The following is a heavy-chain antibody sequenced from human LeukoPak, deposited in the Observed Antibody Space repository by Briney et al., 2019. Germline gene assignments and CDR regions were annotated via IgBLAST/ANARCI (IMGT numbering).Heavy chain of an antibody. D-gene: IGHD6-13*01. V-gene: IGHV1-18*01. CDR1: GYTFTSYG. CDR2: ISAYNGNT. Sequence: ASVKVSCKASGYTFTSYGISWVRQAPGQGLEWMGWISAYNGNTNYAQRLQGRVTMTTDTSTSTAYMELRSLRSDDTAVYYCARDNVAAAGLDAFDIWGQGTMVTVSS. CDR3: ARDNVAAAGLDAFDI. J-gene: IGHJ3*02.